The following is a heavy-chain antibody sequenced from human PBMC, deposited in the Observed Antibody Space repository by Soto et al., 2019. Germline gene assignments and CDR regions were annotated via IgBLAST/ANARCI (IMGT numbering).Heavy chain of an antibody. J-gene: IGHJ4*02. CDR1: GGSISSSNR. D-gene: IGHD4-17*01. CDR2: IHHNGGN. Sequence: SETLSLTCAVSGGSISSSNRWSCVRQPPGKGMESMGEIHHNGGNNHNPSLKSRVTISVDKSKHQFSLRLSSVTAADTAVYCCPGRGLYGAAAYWGQGTLVTVSS. CDR3: PGRGLYGAAAY. V-gene: IGHV4-4*01.